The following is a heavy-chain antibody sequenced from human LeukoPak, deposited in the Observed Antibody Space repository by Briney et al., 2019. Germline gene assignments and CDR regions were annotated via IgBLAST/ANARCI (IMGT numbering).Heavy chain of an antibody. V-gene: IGHV1-69*13. Sequence: GASVEVSCKASGGTFSSYAISWVRQAPGQGLEWMGGIIPIFGTANYAQKFQGRVTITADESTSTAYMELSSLRSEDTAVYYCARDTNYYDSSGYPSNWFDPWGQGTLVTVSS. CDR3: ARDTNYYDSSGYPSNWFDP. CDR1: GGTFSSYA. D-gene: IGHD3-22*01. CDR2: IIPIFGTA. J-gene: IGHJ5*02.